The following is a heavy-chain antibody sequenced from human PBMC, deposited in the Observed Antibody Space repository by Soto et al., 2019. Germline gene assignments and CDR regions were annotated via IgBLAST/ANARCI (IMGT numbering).Heavy chain of an antibody. CDR3: AREYTYGSNCFDC. J-gene: IGHJ4*02. V-gene: IGHV4-39*07. Sequence: PSETLSLTCTVSGGSISSSSYYWGWIRQPPGKGLEWIGSISHSGSTYYNPSLKSRVTISVDTSKNQFSLSLTSVTAADTAVYYCAREYTYGSNCFDCWAQGALVTVSS. CDR1: GGSISSSSYY. CDR2: ISHSGST. D-gene: IGHD2-2*02.